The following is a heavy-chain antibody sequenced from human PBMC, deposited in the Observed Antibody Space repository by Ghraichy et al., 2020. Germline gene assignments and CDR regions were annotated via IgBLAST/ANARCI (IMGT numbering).Heavy chain of an antibody. J-gene: IGHJ6*02. V-gene: IGHV4-59*08. Sequence: SETLSLTCTVSGGSISTYYWNWIRQPPGKGLEWIAFIYSSGTTNYSPSLKSRVTISVDTSKRQFSMKLTSVTAADTAVYYCARLLRDDSYYFGMDVWGQGTTVTVSS. CDR1: GGSISTYY. CDR3: ARLLRDDSYYFGMDV. CDR2: IYSSGTT.